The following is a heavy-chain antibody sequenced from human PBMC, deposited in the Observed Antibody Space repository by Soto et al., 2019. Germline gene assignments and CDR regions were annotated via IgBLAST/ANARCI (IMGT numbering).Heavy chain of an antibody. Sequence: ASVKVSCKVSGYTLTELSMHWVRQAPGKGLEWMGGFDPEDGGTIYAQKFQGRVTMTEDTSTDTAYMELSSLRSEDTAVYYCATRNDYVWGSIDYWGQGTLVTVSS. D-gene: IGHD3-16*01. J-gene: IGHJ4*02. CDR1: GYTLTELS. CDR3: ATRNDYVWGSIDY. CDR2: FDPEDGGT. V-gene: IGHV1-24*01.